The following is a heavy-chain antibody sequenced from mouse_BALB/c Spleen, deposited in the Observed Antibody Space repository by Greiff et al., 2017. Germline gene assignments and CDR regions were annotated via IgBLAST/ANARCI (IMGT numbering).Heavy chain of an antibody. V-gene: IGHV3-1*02. J-gene: IGHJ4*01. Sequence: VPLKQSGPELVKPSPALSITCTFTGYSITRGYSWPWIRPFPGNKLEWMGYIHYSGSTNYNPSLKSRISITRDTSKNQFFLQLNSVTTEDTATYYCARGVDYWGQGTSVTVSS. CDR1: GYSITRGYS. CDR2: IHYSGST. CDR3: ARGVDY.